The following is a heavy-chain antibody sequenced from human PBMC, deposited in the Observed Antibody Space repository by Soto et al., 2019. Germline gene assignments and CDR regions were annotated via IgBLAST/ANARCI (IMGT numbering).Heavy chain of an antibody. J-gene: IGHJ4*02. D-gene: IGHD3-16*01. CDR3: ARPMRLGEFSLGY. V-gene: IGHV4-31*03. CDR1: GGSISGGYY. Sequence: QVQLQESGPGLVKPSQTLSLTCSVSGGSISGGYYWSWIRQYPWKGLEWIGYIYYTGRTYYNPSLKGRIAISVDTSKNQFSLKLSSVTAADTAMYYCARPMRLGEFSLGYWGQGILVTVSS. CDR2: IYYTGRT.